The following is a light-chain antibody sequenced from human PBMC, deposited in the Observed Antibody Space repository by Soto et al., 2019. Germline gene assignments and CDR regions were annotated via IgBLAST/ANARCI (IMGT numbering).Light chain of an antibody. CDR3: QQCGSSRRGT. J-gene: IGKJ1*01. V-gene: IGKV3-20*01. CDR1: QSVSSSY. CDR2: GAS. Sequence: ETVLTQSPGTLSLSPGERATLSCRASQSVSSSYLAWYQQKPGQAPRLLIYGASSRATGIPDRFSGSGSGTDFTLSISRLEPEDFAVYYCQQCGSSRRGTFGLGTKVEIK.